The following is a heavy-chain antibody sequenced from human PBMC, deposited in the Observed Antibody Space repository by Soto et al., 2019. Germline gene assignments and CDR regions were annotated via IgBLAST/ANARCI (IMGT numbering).Heavy chain of an antibody. J-gene: IGHJ4*02. D-gene: IGHD1-26*01. V-gene: IGHV3-30*18. CDR2: ISYDGSNK. Sequence: GGSLRLSCAASGFTFRSYGIHWVRQAPGKGLEWVAVISYDGSNKYYADSVKGRFTISRDNSKNTLYLQMNSLRAEDTAVYYCAKDIVGATPLTPDYWGQGTLVTVSS. CDR3: AKDIVGATPLTPDY. CDR1: GFTFRSYG.